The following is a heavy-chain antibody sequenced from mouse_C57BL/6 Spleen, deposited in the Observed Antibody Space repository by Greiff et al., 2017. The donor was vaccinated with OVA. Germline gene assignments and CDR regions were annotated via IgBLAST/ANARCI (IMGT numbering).Heavy chain of an antibody. CDR2: IDPETGGT. CDR1: GYTFTDYE. D-gene: IGHD3-3*01. CDR3: TRRGLGFDY. V-gene: IGHV1-15*01. Sequence: QVQLQQSGAELVRPGASVTLSCKASGYTFTDYEMHWVKQTPVHGLAWIGAIDPETGGTAYNQKFKGKAILTADKSSSTAYMELRSLTSEDSAVYYCTRRGLGFDYWGQGTTLTVSS. J-gene: IGHJ2*01.